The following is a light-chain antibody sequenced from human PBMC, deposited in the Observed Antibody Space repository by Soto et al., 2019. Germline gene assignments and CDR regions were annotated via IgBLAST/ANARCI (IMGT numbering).Light chain of an antibody. Sequence: EIVMTQSPATLSVSPGGRATLSCRASQSISDTLAWYQQKPGQAPRLLIHGASTRAPGIPARFSGSGSGTEFTLTISSLQSEDFAVYYCQQYNNWPPWTFGQGTKVDIK. CDR3: QQYNNWPPWT. CDR1: QSISDT. J-gene: IGKJ1*01. V-gene: IGKV3-15*01. CDR2: GAS.